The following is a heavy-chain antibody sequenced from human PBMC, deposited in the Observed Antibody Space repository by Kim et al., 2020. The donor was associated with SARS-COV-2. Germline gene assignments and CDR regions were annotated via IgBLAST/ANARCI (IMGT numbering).Heavy chain of an antibody. V-gene: IGHV6-1*01. CDR3: ARDSGAARLRGNWFDP. CDR1: GDSVSSNSAA. Sequence: SQTLSLTCAISGDSVSSNSAAWNWIRQSPSRGLEWLGRTYYRSKWYNDYAVSVKSRITINPDTSKNQFSLQLNSVTPEDTAVYYCARDSGAARLRGNWFDPWGQGTLVTVSS. J-gene: IGHJ5*02. CDR2: TYYRSKWYN. D-gene: IGHD6-6*01.